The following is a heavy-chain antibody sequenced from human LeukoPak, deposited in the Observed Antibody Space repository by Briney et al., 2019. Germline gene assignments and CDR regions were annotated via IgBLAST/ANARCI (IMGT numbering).Heavy chain of an antibody. Sequence: GGSLRLSCVASGFTVSSNYMSWVRQAPGKGLEWVSVIYSGGSTYYADSVKGRFTISRDNSKNTLYLQMNSLRAEDTAVYYCARDSPYDSSGYYDYWGQGTLVTVS. J-gene: IGHJ4*02. CDR1: GFTVSSNY. CDR2: IYSGGST. V-gene: IGHV3-53*01. D-gene: IGHD3-22*01. CDR3: ARDSPYDSSGYYDY.